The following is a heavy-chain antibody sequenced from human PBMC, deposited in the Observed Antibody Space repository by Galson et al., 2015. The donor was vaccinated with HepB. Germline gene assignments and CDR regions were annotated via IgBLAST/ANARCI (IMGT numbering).Heavy chain of an antibody. CDR3: AKEKRGNVNYSDY. D-gene: IGHD1-1*01. CDR1: GYTFSNYA. CDR2: ISGSGDGT. V-gene: IGHV3-23*01. J-gene: IGHJ4*02. Sequence: SCKASGYTFSNYAMRWVRQAPGKGLEWVSGISGSGDGTYYADSVKGRFTISRDNSKNTLYLQMNSLRAEDTAVYYCAKEKRGNVNYSDYWGQGTLVTVSS.